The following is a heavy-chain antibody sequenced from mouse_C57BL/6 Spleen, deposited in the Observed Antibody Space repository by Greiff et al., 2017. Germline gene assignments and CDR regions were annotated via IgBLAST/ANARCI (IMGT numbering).Heavy chain of an antibody. Sequence: VKLVESDAELVKPGASVKISCKVSGYTFTDHTIHWMKQRPEQGLEWIGYIYPRDGSTKYNEKFKGKATLTADKSSSTAYMQLNSLTSEDSAVYFCARWGYSNSDYYAMDYWGQGTSVTVSS. V-gene: IGHV1-78*01. CDR2: IYPRDGST. D-gene: IGHD2-5*01. CDR3: ARWGYSNSDYYAMDY. J-gene: IGHJ4*01. CDR1: GYTFTDHT.